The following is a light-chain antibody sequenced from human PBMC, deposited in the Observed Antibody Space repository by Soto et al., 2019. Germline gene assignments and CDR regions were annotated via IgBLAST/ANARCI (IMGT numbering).Light chain of an antibody. J-gene: IGLJ2*01. Sequence: QSALTQPPSASGSPGQSVTISCTGTSSDVGAYNYVSWYQQHPGKAPKLMIYDVSTRPSGLSNRFSGSKSGNTASLTISGLQAEDEADYFCSSYASTSTLVVFGGGTKLTVL. CDR1: SSDVGAYNY. CDR2: DVS. CDR3: SSYASTSTLVV. V-gene: IGLV2-14*01.